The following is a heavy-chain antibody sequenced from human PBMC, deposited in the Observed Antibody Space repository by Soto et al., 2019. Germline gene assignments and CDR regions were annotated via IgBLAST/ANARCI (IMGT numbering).Heavy chain of an antibody. D-gene: IGHD6-13*01. CDR1: GFTFSSCV. V-gene: IGHV3-23*01. CDR3: AKGLINGRWYAED. CDR2: ITDSGTGT. J-gene: IGHJ4*02. Sequence: EVHLLESGGGLVHPGESLRLSCGASGFTFSSCVMTWVRQAPGKGLEWVSCITDSGTGTYYADSMKGRFTISRDNSKNTMYLQMNNLRVEDTGVYYCAKGLINGRWYAEDWGQGTLVTVSS.